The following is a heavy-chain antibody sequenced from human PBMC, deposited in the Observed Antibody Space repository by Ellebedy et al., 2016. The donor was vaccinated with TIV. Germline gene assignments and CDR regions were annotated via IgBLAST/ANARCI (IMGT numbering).Heavy chain of an antibody. CDR2: IYIGGST. V-gene: IGHV3-66*01. J-gene: IGHJ4*02. CDR3: ARAYDNNDYLPYYFDY. Sequence: PGGSLRLSCAASGLTVSSNYMSWVRQAPGKGLEWVSIIYIGGSTYYADSVQGRFTISRDTSKNTVFLQMNTLRAEDTAVYFCARAYDNNDYLPYYFDYWGQGTLVTVSS. D-gene: IGHD3-22*01. CDR1: GLTVSSNY.